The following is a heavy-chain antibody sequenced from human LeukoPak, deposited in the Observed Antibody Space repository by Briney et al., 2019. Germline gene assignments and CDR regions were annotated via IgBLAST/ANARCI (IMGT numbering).Heavy chain of an antibody. Sequence: GGSLRLSCAASGFTFSSYGTHWVRQAPGKGLEGVAFIRYDGSNKYYADSVKGRFTISRDNSKNTLYLQMNSLRAEDTAVYYCAKGKYYYYYMDVWGKGTTVTVSS. V-gene: IGHV3-30*02. J-gene: IGHJ6*03. CDR3: AKGKYYYYYMDV. CDR2: IRYDGSNK. CDR1: GFTFSSYG.